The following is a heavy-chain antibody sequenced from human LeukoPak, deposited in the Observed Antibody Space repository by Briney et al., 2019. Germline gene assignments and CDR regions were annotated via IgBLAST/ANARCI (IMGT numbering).Heavy chain of an antibody. V-gene: IGHV1-69*10. J-gene: IGHJ6*02. CDR2: IIPILGIA. CDR3: AYPRIAVAGFYGMDV. CDR1: GGTFSSYA. Sequence: ASVTVSCKASGGTFSSYAISWVRQAPGQGLEWMGGIIPILGIANYAQKFQGRVTITADKSTSTAYMELSSLRSEDTAVYYCAYPRIAVAGFYGMDVWGQGTTVTVSS. D-gene: IGHD6-19*01.